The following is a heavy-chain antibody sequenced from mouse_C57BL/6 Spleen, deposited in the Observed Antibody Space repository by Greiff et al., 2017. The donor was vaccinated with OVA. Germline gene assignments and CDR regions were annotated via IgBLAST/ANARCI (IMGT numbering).Heavy chain of an antibody. D-gene: IGHD2-4*01. CDR3: ARSRDYDRAMDY. J-gene: IGHJ4*01. Sequence: QVQLKQPGAELVKPGASVKLSCKASGYTFTSYWMQWVKQRPGQGLEWIGEIDPSDSYTNYNQKFKGKATLTVDTSSSTAYMQLSSLTSEDSAVYYCARSRDYDRAMDYWGQGTSVTVSS. V-gene: IGHV1-50*01. CDR2: IDPSDSYT. CDR1: GYTFTSYW.